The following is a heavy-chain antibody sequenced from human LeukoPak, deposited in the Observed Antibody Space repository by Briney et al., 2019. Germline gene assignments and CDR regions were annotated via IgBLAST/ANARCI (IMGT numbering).Heavy chain of an antibody. CDR1: GFTFSSYV. V-gene: IGHV3-23*01. Sequence: GGSLRLSCAASGFTFSSYVVSWVRQAPGKGLEWVSVISASGAKTYYADSVKGRFTMSRDNSKNTLYLQMDSLRAEDTAVYYCAKGRDGGSNAQAKGFDYWGQGTLVTVSS. CDR2: ISASGAKT. J-gene: IGHJ4*02. CDR3: AKGRDGGSNAQAKGFDY. D-gene: IGHD3-16*01.